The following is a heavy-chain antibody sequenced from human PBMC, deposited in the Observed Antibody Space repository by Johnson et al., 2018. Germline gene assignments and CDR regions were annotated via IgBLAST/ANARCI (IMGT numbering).Heavy chain of an antibody. D-gene: IGHD1-26*01. CDR1: GFSFSDYV. Sequence: EVQLVESGGGLVQPGGSLRLSCAASGFSFSDYVMSWVRQAPGKGPEWVSSLSGSGGSTYYVDSLRGRFTISRDNFKNMLYLQMNSLRVGDTALYYCAKAVRGNYFGDAFDIWGQGTMVTVSS. CDR2: LSGSGGST. V-gene: IGHV3-23*04. J-gene: IGHJ3*02. CDR3: AKAVRGNYFGDAFDI.